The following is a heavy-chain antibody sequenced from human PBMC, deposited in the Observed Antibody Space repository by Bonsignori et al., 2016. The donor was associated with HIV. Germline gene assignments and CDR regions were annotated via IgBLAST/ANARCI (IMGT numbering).Heavy chain of an antibody. V-gene: IGHV4-59*01. Sequence: SETLSLTCTVSGGSISSYYWSWIRQPPGKGLEWIGYIYYSGSTNYNPSLKSRVTISVDTSKNQLSLKLSSVTAADTAVYYCAGTTDIVVVPAALDYWGQGTLVTVSS. CDR1: GGSISSYY. D-gene: IGHD2-2*01. J-gene: IGHJ4*02. CDR2: IYYSGST. CDR3: AGTTDIVVVPAALDY.